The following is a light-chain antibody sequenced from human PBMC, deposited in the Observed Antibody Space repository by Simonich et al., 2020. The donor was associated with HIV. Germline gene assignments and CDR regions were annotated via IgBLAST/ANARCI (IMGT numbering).Light chain of an antibody. CDR1: QSVAGN. CDR3: QQYNNWPSPFT. CDR2: AAS. V-gene: IGKV3-15*01. J-gene: IGKJ3*01. Sequence: EIVMTQFPATLSVSPGERATLSCRVSQSVAGNLAWYQQKPGQAPRLLIYAASSRATGITARFSGSGFGTEFTLTISSMQSEDFAVYYCQQYNNWPSPFTFGPGTKVDIK.